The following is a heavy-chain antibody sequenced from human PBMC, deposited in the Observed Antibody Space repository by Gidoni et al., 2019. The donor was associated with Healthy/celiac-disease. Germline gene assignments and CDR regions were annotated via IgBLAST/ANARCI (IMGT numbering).Heavy chain of an antibody. D-gene: IGHD3-3*01. CDR3: ARGRAFGVVINPNFDAFDI. CDR2: INPNSGGT. CDR1: GYTFTGYY. V-gene: IGHV1-2*02. Sequence: QVQLVQSGAEVKKPGASVKVSCKASGYTFTGYYMPWVRQAPGQGLEWMGWINPNSGGTHYAQRFQDRVTMTRDTSISTAYMELRSLRSDDTAVYYCARGRAFGVVINPNFDAFDIWGQGTMVSVSS. J-gene: IGHJ3*02.